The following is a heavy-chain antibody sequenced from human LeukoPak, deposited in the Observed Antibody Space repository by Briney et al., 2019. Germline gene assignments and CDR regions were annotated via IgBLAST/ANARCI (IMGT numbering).Heavy chain of an antibody. CDR3: GRSSGWYTPFDY. D-gene: IGHD6-19*01. V-gene: IGHV3-53*01. CDR2: IYNGGST. CDR1: GFTVSSNY. Sequence: GGSLRLSCAASGFTVSSNYMSWVRQAPGKGLEWVSVIYNGGSTYYADSVKGRFTISRDNSKNTLYLQMNSLRAEDTAVYYCGRSSGWYTPFDYWGQGTLVTVSS. J-gene: IGHJ4*02.